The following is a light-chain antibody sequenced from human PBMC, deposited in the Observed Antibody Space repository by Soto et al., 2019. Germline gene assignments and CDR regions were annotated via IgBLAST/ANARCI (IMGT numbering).Light chain of an antibody. Sequence: DIHITHSPSSVSSSVLYIFTITCLASQGISSWLAWYQQKPGKAPNLLIYAASSLHSGVPSRFSGSGSETDFTLTISSLQPEDFATYSCQQSYSTTCTFGQGTKV. CDR2: AAS. CDR3: QQSYSTTCT. V-gene: IGKV1-12*01. J-gene: IGKJ1*01. CDR1: QGISSW.